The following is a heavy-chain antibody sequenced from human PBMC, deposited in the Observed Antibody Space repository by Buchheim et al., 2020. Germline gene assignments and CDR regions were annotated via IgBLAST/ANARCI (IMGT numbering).Heavy chain of an antibody. J-gene: IGHJ1*01. V-gene: IGHV3-48*01. CDR2: ISSGSDII. CDR1: GLSFSAYS. CDR3: ARDIWGTSGCPEYFQH. D-gene: IGHD3-22*01. Sequence: EVHLVESGGNLVQPGESLRLSCAASGLSFSAYSMNWVRQAPGKGLEWISYISSGSDIIYYADSVRGRFTISRDNAKKSLFLQMNSLRAEDSAVYYCARDIWGTSGCPEYFQHWGQGTL.